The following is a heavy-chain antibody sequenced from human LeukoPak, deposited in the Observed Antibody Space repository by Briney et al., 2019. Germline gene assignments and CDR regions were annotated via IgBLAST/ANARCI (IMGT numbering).Heavy chain of an antibody. Sequence: GGSLRLSCAASGFTFDDYAMHWVRQAPWKGLEWVSGISWNSGSIGYADSVKGRFTISRDNAKNSLYLQMNSLRAEDTALYYCAKDLREVYTESLGLDYWGQGTLVTVSS. CDR2: ISWNSGSI. J-gene: IGHJ4*02. CDR1: GFTFDDYA. CDR3: AKDLREVYTESLGLDY. V-gene: IGHV3-9*01. D-gene: IGHD3-10*01.